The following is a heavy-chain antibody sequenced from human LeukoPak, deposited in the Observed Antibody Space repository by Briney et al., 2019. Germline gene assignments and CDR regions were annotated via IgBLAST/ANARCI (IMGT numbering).Heavy chain of an antibody. V-gene: IGHV3-7*03. D-gene: IGHD6-13*01. CDR1: GFTFSSYW. CDR3: AKLIAAVGFRDY. Sequence: PGGSLRLSCAASGFTFSSYWMNWVRQAPGQGLEWVANIKQDGSEKYYVDSVKGRFTISRDNSKNTLYLQMNSLRAEDTAVYYCAKLIAAVGFRDYWGQGTLVTVSS. CDR2: IKQDGSEK. J-gene: IGHJ4*02.